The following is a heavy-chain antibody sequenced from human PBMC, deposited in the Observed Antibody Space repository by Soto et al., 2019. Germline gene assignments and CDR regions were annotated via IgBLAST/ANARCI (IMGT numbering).Heavy chain of an antibody. CDR2: INPNSGGT. Sequence: QVQLVQSGAEVKKPGASVKVSCKASGYTFTGYYMHWVRQAPGQGLEWMGWINPNSGGTNYAQKFQGWVTMTRDTSISTAYMELSRLRSDDTAVYYCARGRGALTQTYAFDIWGQGTMVTVSS. CDR1: GYTFTGYY. V-gene: IGHV1-2*04. CDR3: ARGRGALTQTYAFDI. D-gene: IGHD5-12*01. J-gene: IGHJ3*02.